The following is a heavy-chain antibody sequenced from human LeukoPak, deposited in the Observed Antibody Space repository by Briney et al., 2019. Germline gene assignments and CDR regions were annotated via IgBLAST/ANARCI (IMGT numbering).Heavy chain of an antibody. CDR3: ASGLPFDY. D-gene: IGHD5-18*01. V-gene: IGHV3-53*01. CDR1: GFTVSSNY. J-gene: IGHJ4*02. Sequence: PGGSLRLSCAASGFTVSSNYMSWVRQAPGKGLEWVSVIYSGGSAYYADSVKGRFTISRVNSKNTLYLQMNSLRAEDPAVYYCASGLPFDYWGQRTLVTVSS. CDR2: IYSGGSA.